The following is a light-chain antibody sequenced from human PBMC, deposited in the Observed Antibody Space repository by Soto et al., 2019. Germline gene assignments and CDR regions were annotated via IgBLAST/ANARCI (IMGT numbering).Light chain of an antibody. Sequence: DIQMTQSPSSLSASVGDRVTITCQASQDISNYLNWYQQKPGKAPKLLIYDASNLETGVPSRFSGSGSATDFTFTISSLQPEDIATYYCQQYDNLPPFTFGPGTKVDIE. CDR3: QQYDNLPPFT. J-gene: IGKJ3*01. V-gene: IGKV1-33*01. CDR2: DAS. CDR1: QDISNY.